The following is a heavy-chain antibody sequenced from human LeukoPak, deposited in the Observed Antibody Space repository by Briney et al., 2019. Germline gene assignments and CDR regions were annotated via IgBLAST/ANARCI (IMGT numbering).Heavy chain of an antibody. J-gene: IGHJ4*02. CDR2: INGSGGST. D-gene: IGHD6-13*01. V-gene: IGHV3-23*01. CDR1: GFTFSSYA. Sequence: PGGSLRLSCAASGFTFSSYAMSWVRQAPGKGLEWVSDINGSGGSTYYADSVKGRFTISRDNSKNTLYLQMNSLRAEDTAVYYCAKLTPSIAAAGTPGYYFDYWGQGTLVTVSS. CDR3: AKLTPSIAAAGTPGYYFDY.